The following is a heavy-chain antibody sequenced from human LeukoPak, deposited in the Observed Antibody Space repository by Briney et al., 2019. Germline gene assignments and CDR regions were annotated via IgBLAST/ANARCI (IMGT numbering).Heavy chain of an antibody. Sequence: GRSLRLSCAASGFTFSSYGMHGVRQAPGKGLEWVAVISYDGSNKYYTDSVKGRFTISRDNSKNTLYLQVNSLRAEDTAVYYCAKDSWNYFLGGSRPRHFDYWGQGTLVTVSS. V-gene: IGHV3-30*18. CDR3: AKDSWNYFLGGSRPRHFDY. D-gene: IGHD1-7*01. J-gene: IGHJ4*02. CDR2: ISYDGSNK. CDR1: GFTFSSYG.